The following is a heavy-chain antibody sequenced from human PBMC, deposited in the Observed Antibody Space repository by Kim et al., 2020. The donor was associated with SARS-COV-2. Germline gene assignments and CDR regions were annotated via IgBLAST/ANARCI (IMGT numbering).Heavy chain of an antibody. CDR3: ARDTRRIIMIVVLPGPGMDV. J-gene: IGHJ6*02. CDR2: IYYSGST. Sequence: SETLSLTCTVSGGSISSSSYYWGWIRQPPGKGLEWIGSIYYSGSTYYNPSLKSRVTISVDTSKNQFSLKLSSVTAADTAVYYCARDTRRIIMIVVLPGPGMDVWGQGTTVTVSS. D-gene: IGHD3-22*01. CDR1: GGSISSSSYY. V-gene: IGHV4-39*07.